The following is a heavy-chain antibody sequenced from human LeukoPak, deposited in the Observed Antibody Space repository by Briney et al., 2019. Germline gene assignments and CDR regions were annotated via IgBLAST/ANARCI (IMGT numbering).Heavy chain of an antibody. CDR3: ARQTGSGLFILP. CDR1: GGFISNYY. J-gene: IGHJ4*02. D-gene: IGHD3/OR15-3a*01. Sequence: SETLSLTCTVSGGFISNYYWSWIRQPAGKGLEWIGRIYTSGSTYYNASLKSQVSISIDTSKNQFSLRLTSVTAADTAVYYCARQTGSGLFILPGGQGTLVTVSS. V-gene: IGHV4-4*07. CDR2: IYTSGST.